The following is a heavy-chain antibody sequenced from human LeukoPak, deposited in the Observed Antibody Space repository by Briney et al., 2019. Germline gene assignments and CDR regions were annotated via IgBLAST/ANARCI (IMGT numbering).Heavy chain of an antibody. Sequence: SVKVSCKASGGTFSSYAISWVRQAPGQGLGWMGRIIPIFGTANYAQKFQGRVTITTDESTSTAYMELSSLRSEDTAVYYCAREGMVAQNYFDYWGQGTLVTVSS. CDR3: AREGMVAQNYFDY. V-gene: IGHV1-69*05. J-gene: IGHJ4*02. D-gene: IGHD1-26*01. CDR1: GGTFSSYA. CDR2: IIPIFGTA.